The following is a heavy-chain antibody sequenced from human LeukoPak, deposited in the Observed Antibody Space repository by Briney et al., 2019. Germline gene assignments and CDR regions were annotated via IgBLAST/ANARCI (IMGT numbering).Heavy chain of an antibody. D-gene: IGHD5-12*01. V-gene: IGHV3-30*02. CDR3: AKGIGYEARCYYDYMDV. CDR2: IWYDGSNK. CDR1: GFSFSGDG. Sequence: GGSLRLSCAAPGFSFSGDGMRWVRQAPGEGLGWVSFIWYDGSNKYYADSVKGRFTISRDNSKNTLYLHVNSLRAEDTAVYYCAKGIGYEARCYYDYMDVWGKGPTVTISS. J-gene: IGHJ6*03.